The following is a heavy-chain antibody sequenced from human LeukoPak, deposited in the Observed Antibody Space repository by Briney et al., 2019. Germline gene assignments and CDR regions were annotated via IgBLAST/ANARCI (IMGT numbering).Heavy chain of an antibody. J-gene: IGHJ4*02. Sequence: GRSLRLSCAASGVTFSSYGMNWVRQAPGKGLEWLAGISYDVSNKYYADTVKGRFTISRDNSKNTLYLQMNSLRAEDTAVYYCEKEWATGSSSFDYWGQGTLVTVSS. D-gene: IGHD6-6*01. CDR3: EKEWATGSSSFDY. V-gene: IGHV3-30*18. CDR2: ISYDVSNK. CDR1: GVTFSSYG.